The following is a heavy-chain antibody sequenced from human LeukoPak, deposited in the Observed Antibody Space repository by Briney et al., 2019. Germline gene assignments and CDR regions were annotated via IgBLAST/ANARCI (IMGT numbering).Heavy chain of an antibody. Sequence: GGSLRLSCAASGFTFSTYSMNWVRQAPGKGLEWVSYISSSSSTIYYADSVKGRFTISRDNAKNSLYLQINSLRAEDTAVYYCARGSTYYDSSGQVPFDYWGQGTLVTVSS. CDR1: GFTFSTYS. V-gene: IGHV3-48*01. D-gene: IGHD3-22*01. J-gene: IGHJ4*02. CDR3: ARGSTYYDSSGQVPFDY. CDR2: ISSSSSTI.